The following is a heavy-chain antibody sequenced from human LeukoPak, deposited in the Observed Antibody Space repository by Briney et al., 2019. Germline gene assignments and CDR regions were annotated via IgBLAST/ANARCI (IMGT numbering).Heavy chain of an antibody. CDR2: ISGSGGST. Sequence: GGSLRLSCAASGFTVRSHAMSWVRQAPGKGLEWVSAISGSGGSTDYVDSVKGRFTISRDNSKNTLYLQMNSLRADDTAVYYCAKQMSTVTFTPFDYWGQGTLVTVSS. J-gene: IGHJ4*02. D-gene: IGHD3-16*01. CDR3: AKQMSTVTFTPFDY. V-gene: IGHV3-23*01. CDR1: GFTVRSHA.